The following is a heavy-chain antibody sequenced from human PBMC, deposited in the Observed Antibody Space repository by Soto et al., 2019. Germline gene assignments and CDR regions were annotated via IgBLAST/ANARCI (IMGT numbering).Heavy chain of an antibody. J-gene: IGHJ4*02. CDR3: AKYLGSSGWYWAATLDY. D-gene: IGHD6-13*01. V-gene: IGHV3-30*18. CDR1: GFTFSSDG. CDR2: ISYDGSNK. Sequence: QVQLVESGGGVVQPGRSLRLSCAASGFTFSSDGMHWVRQAPGKGLEWVAVISYDGSNKYYADSVKGRFTISRDNSKNTLYLQMNRLRAEDTAVYYCAKYLGSSGWYWAATLDYLGPGTLVTVSS.